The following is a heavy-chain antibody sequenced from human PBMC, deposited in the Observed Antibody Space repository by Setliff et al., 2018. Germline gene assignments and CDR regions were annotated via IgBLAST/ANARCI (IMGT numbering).Heavy chain of an antibody. CDR2: LIPMFGTP. D-gene: IGHD2-15*01. V-gene: IGHV1-69*05. J-gene: IGHJ5*02. CDR1: GDSFSNYA. Sequence: GASVKVSCKASGDSFSNYAISWVRQAPGQGLEWMGGLIPMFGTPGYAQKFQDRVTITTDESTSTDYMELNSLKSEDTAVYYCARSPALLGIVYLDPWGQGTRVTVSS. CDR3: ARSPALLGIVYLDP.